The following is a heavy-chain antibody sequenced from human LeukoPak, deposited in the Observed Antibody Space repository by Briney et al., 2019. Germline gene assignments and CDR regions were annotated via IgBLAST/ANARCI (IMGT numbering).Heavy chain of an antibody. CDR1: GGSIGFYF. CDR3: VRDELRTTYRFSWDP. CDR2: INGNGVT. J-gene: IGHJ5*02. D-gene: IGHD3-16*02. V-gene: IGHV4-4*07. Sequence: PSDTLSLTCTVSGGSIGFYFWSWIRQSAGRGLEWIGRINGNGVTNNNPSLKSRLSMSVDTSKNQFSLNLRSVTAADTSVYYCVRDELRTTYRFSWDPWGQGILVTV.